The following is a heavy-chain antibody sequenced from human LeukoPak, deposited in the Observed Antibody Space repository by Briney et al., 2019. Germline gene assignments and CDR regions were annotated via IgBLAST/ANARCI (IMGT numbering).Heavy chain of an antibody. Sequence: PGGSLRLSCAASGFTFSSYAMHWVRQAPGKGLEYVSAISSNGGSTYYANSVKGRFTISRDNSKNTLYLQMGSLRAEDMAVYYCARVLVVKDSGSYGVGAAFDIWGQGTMVTVSS. CDR2: ISSNGGST. CDR3: ARVLVVKDSGSYGVGAAFDI. CDR1: GFTFSSYA. V-gene: IGHV3-64*01. J-gene: IGHJ3*02. D-gene: IGHD1-26*01.